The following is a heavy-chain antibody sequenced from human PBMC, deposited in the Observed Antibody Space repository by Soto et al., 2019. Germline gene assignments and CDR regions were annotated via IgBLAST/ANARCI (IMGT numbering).Heavy chain of an antibody. V-gene: IGHV3-11*01. CDR1: GFSLSDYY. CDR3: ANLAKNYYHYMDV. J-gene: IGHJ6*03. D-gene: IGHD1-26*01. Sequence: GGSLRLCCAASGFSLSDYYMSWIRQAPGKGLEWVSLIRTSGSSTDYAASVKGRFTISRDNAKNSLSLQMNSLRAEDTAVYYCANLAKNYYHYMDVWGKGTTVTVSS. CDR2: IRTSGSST.